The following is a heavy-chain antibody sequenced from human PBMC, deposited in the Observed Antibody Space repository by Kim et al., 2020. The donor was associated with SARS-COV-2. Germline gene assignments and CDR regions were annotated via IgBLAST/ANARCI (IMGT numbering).Heavy chain of an antibody. CDR3: ARVSYDFWYGMDV. Sequence: YADSGKGRFTISRDNSKNTLYLQMNSLRAEDTAVYYCARVSYDFWYGMDVWGQGTTVTVSS. D-gene: IGHD3-3*01. V-gene: IGHV3-53*01. J-gene: IGHJ6*02.